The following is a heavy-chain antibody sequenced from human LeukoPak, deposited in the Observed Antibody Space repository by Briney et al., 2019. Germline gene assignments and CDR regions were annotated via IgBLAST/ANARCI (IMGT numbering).Heavy chain of an antibody. CDR2: ISYDGSNK. D-gene: IGHD1-20*01. Sequence: GGSLRLSCAASKFTFSSYVMHWVRQAPGKGLEWVAVISYDGSNKYYADSVKGRFTISRDNSKNTLYLQVNSLRPEDTAVYYCAKSRHPYNWNDGAFFDYWGQGTLVTVSS. CDR1: KFTFSSYV. J-gene: IGHJ4*02. CDR3: AKSRHPYNWNDGAFFDY. V-gene: IGHV3-30*18.